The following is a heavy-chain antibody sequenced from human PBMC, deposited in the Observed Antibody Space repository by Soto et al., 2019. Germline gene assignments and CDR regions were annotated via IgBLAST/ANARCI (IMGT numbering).Heavy chain of an antibody. CDR3: ARAQIFWSGFNWFDP. Sequence: SLRLSCAASGFTFSSYWMSWVRQAPGKGLEWVANIKQDGSEKYYVDSVKGRFTISRDNAKNSLYLQMNSLRAEDTAVYYCARAQIFWSGFNWFDPWGQGTLVTVSS. V-gene: IGHV3-7*01. CDR1: GFTFSSYW. CDR2: IKQDGSEK. J-gene: IGHJ5*02. D-gene: IGHD3-3*01.